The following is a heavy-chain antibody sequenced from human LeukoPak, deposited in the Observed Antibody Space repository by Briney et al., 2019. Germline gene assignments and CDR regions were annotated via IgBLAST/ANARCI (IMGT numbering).Heavy chain of an antibody. CDR1: GYTFTGYY. V-gene: IGHV1-2*02. J-gene: IGHJ4*02. CDR2: INHNSGGT. Sequence: GASVKVSFKASGYTFTGYYMYWVRQAPGQGGEGMGWINHNSGGTNYAQKFQGRVTMTRDTYINKAYMELSRLRSDDPAVYYCARDSYDILTGYPPAPFDYWGQGTLVTVSS. CDR3: ARDSYDILTGYPPAPFDY. D-gene: IGHD3-9*01.